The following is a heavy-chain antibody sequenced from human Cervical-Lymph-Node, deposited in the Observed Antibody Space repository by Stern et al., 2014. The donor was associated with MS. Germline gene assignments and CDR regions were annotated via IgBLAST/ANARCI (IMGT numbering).Heavy chain of an antibody. CDR3: ARSAGQWLVYAFDY. Sequence: QVQLVQSGAEVKKPGSSVKVSCKAAGGTFSSYAISWVRQAPGQGLEWMGRIIPILGIANYAQKFQGRVTITADKSTSTAYMELSSLRSEDTAVYYCARSAGQWLVYAFDYWGQGTLVTVSS. CDR2: IIPILGIA. J-gene: IGHJ4*02. D-gene: IGHD6-19*01. V-gene: IGHV1-69*04. CDR1: GGTFSSYA.